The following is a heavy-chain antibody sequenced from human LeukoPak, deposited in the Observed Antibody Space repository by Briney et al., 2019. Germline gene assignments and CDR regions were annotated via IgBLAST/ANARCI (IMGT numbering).Heavy chain of an antibody. V-gene: IGHV3-23*01. D-gene: IGHD6-19*01. CDR3: AKVGRQWLAYDAFDI. Sequence: SGGSLRLSCAASGFTFSGYAMSWVRQAPGKGLEWVSAISGSGGSTYYADSVKGRFTISRDNSKNTLYLQMNSLRAEDTAVYYCAKVGRQWLAYDAFDIWGQGTMVTVSS. CDR1: GFTFSGYA. J-gene: IGHJ3*02. CDR2: ISGSGGST.